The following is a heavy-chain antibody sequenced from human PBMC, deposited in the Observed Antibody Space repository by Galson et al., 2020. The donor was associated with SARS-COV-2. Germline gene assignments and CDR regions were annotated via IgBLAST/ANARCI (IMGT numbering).Heavy chain of an antibody. V-gene: IGHV1-18*01. CDR2: ISPYDGDK. D-gene: IGHD3-3*01. CDR3: ARDRFTFFGPFKGGMDV. Sequence: ASVKVSCKSSGYSFTAYGISWVRQPPGQGLEWMGWISPYDGDKKYEQKFQGRVTMTTDRSTSSVYLEMKSLTSDDTAVYYCARDRFTFFGPFKGGMDVWGQGTKVNVSS. CDR1: GYSFTAYG. J-gene: IGHJ6*02.